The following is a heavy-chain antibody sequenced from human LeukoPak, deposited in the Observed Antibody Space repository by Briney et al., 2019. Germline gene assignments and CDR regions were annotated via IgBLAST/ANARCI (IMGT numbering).Heavy chain of an antibody. CDR3: ARGWLQFSYYYYGMDV. V-gene: IGHV1-69*13. CDR2: IIPIFGTA. J-gene: IGHJ6*02. Sequence: ASVKVSCKASGGTFSSYGISWVRQAPGQGLEWMGGIIPIFGTANYAQKFQGRVTITADESTSTAYMELSSLRSEDTAVYYCARGWLQFSYYYYGMDVWGQGTTVTVSS. D-gene: IGHD5-24*01. CDR1: GGTFSSYG.